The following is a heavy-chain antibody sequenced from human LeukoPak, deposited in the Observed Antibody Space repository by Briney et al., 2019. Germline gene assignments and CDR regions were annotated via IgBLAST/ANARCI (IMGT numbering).Heavy chain of an antibody. CDR2: INHRGST. CDR3: ARSGYSYGYAPFDY. J-gene: IGHJ4*02. D-gene: IGHD5-18*01. CDR1: GGSFSGYY. V-gene: IGHV4-34*01. Sequence: SETLSLTCAVYGGSFSGYYWSWIRQPPGKGLEWIGEINHRGSTNYNPSLKSRVTISVDTSKNQFSLKLSSVTAADTAVYYCARSGYSYGYAPFDYWGQGTLVTVSS.